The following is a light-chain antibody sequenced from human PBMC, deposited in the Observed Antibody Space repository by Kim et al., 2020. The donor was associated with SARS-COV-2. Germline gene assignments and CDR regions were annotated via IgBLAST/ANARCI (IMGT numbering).Light chain of an antibody. CDR2: RDK. J-gene: IGLJ2*01. V-gene: IGLV3-9*01. CDR3: QVWDSRTVV. Sequence: VALGQTATIPCGGNNIENKNVHWYHQRPGQAPVLVMFRDKKRPSGIPERLSGSNSGNTATLTISRVEAGDEGDYYCQVWDSRTVVFGGGTQLTVL. CDR1: NIENKN.